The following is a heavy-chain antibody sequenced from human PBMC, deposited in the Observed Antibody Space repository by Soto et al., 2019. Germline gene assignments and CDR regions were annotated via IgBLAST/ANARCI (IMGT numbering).Heavy chain of an antibody. CDR2: IYSGGST. CDR1: GFTVSSNY. D-gene: IGHD6-19*01. CDR3: ARPQNPSGWYHGGY. Sequence: GGSLRLSCAASGFTVSSNYMSWVRQAPGKGLEWVSVIYSGGSTYYADSVKGRFTISRDNSKNTLYLQMNSLRAEDTAVYYCARPQNPSGWYHGGYWGQGTLVTVSS. V-gene: IGHV3-66*04. J-gene: IGHJ4*02.